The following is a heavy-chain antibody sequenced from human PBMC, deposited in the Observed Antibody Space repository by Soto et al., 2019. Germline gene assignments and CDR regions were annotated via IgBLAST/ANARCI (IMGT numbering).Heavy chain of an antibody. D-gene: IGHD3-3*01. CDR2: ISSSGSTI. Sequence: GGSLRLSCAASGFTFSDYYMSWIRQAPGKGLEWVSYISSSGSTIYYADSVKGRFTISRDNAKNSLYLQMNGLRAEDTAVYYCARSFYNTIFGVVTNIWFDPWGQGTLVTVSS. V-gene: IGHV3-11*01. J-gene: IGHJ5*02. CDR3: ARSFYNTIFGVVTNIWFDP. CDR1: GFTFSDYY.